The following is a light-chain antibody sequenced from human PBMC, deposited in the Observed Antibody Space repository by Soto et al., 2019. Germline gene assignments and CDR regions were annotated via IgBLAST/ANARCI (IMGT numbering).Light chain of an antibody. V-gene: IGKV3-20*01. CDR3: QQYGSSYPWT. Sequence: EIVLTQSPGTLSLSPGERATLSCRVSQSVSSSYLGWYQQKPGQAPRLLIYGASSRATGIPDRFSGSGSGTDFTLTIRRLEPEDFAVYYCQQYGSSYPWTFGQGTKVDIK. J-gene: IGKJ1*01. CDR2: GAS. CDR1: QSVSSSY.